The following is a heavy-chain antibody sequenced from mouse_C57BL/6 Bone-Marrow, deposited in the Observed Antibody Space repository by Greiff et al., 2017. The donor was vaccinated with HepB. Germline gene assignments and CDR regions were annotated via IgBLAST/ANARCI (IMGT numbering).Heavy chain of an antibody. CDR3: ARGGLGLWYFDV. CDR2: INPNNGGT. J-gene: IGHJ1*03. V-gene: IGHV1-22*01. D-gene: IGHD3-3*01. Sequence: EVQLQQSGPELVKPGASVKMSCKASGYTFTDYNMHWVKQSHGKSLEWIGYINPNNGGTSYNQKFKGKATLTVNKSSSTAYMELRSLTSEDSAVYYCARGGLGLWYFDVWGTGTTVTVSS. CDR1: GYTFTDYN.